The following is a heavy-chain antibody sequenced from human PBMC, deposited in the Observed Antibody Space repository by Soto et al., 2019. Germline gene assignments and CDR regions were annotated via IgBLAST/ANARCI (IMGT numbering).Heavy chain of an antibody. Sequence: EVQLVGSGGGLVKPRGSLRVSWAASGFTFSSYSMNWVRQAPGKGLEWVSSISSSSSYIYYADSVKGRFTISRDNAKNSLYLQMNSLRAEDTAVYYCARGLHCSGGSCVFDYWGQGTLVTVSS. D-gene: IGHD2-15*01. CDR2: ISSSSSYI. V-gene: IGHV3-21*01. CDR1: GFTFSSYS. J-gene: IGHJ4*02. CDR3: ARGLHCSGGSCVFDY.